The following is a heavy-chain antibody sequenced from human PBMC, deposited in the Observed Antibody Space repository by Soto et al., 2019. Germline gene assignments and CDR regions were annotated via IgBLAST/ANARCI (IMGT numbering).Heavy chain of an antibody. Sequence: SETLSLTCSVSGGSISGSYWSWIRQSPGKGLEWLGYVYYTGSTNYSPSLRSRVSISVDTSKNEFSLRLSSVTAADTAVYFCARSVAVPGAHIDYWGQGTQVTGSS. CDR2: VYYTGST. CDR1: GGSISGSY. D-gene: IGHD6-19*01. CDR3: ARSVAVPGAHIDY. J-gene: IGHJ4*02. V-gene: IGHV4-59*01.